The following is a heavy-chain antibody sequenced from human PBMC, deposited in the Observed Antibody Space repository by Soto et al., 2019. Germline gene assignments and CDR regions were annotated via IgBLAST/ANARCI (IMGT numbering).Heavy chain of an antibody. J-gene: IGHJ5*02. V-gene: IGHV4-59*01. CDR2: VSHSGRT. CDR1: GGSISPYS. Sequence: SETLSLTCTISGGSISPYSWTWIRQSPGKGLEWIGYVSHSGRTFYTPSLKSRLTMSLDTSRSQFSLRLKSVSAADTAVYYCARLLGGYDDYGGWFAPWGQGTPVTVSS. D-gene: IGHD4-17*01. CDR3: ARLLGGYDDYGGWFAP.